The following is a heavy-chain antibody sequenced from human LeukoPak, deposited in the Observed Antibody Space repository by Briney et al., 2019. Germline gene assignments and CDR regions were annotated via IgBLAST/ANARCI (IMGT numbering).Heavy chain of an antibody. Sequence: PGGSLRLSCAASGFTVSNKYMSWVRQAPGKGLEWVSVIYSGGDTYYADSVKGRFTTSRDNSKNTLYLQMNSLRAEDTAVYYCAKPSLYYYDTSGYYRYWYFDLWGRGTLVTVSS. D-gene: IGHD3-22*01. CDR3: AKPSLYYYDTSGYYRYWYFDL. CDR2: IYSGGDT. CDR1: GFTVSNKY. V-gene: IGHV3-53*01. J-gene: IGHJ2*01.